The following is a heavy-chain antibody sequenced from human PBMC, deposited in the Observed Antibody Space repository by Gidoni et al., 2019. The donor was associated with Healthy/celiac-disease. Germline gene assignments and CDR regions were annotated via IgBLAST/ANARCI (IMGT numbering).Heavy chain of an antibody. CDR2: IISSGSTI. J-gene: IGHJ3*02. V-gene: IGHV3-48*03. CDR1: GFTFSSYE. CDR3: ARFWPWVGDDAFDI. D-gene: IGHD3-16*01. Sequence: EVQLVESGGGLVQPGGSLRLSCVASGFTFSSYEMNWVRQAPGKGLEWVSYIISSGSTIYYADSVKGRFTISRDNAKNSLYLQMNSLRAEDTAVYYCARFWPWVGDDAFDIWGQGTMVTVSS.